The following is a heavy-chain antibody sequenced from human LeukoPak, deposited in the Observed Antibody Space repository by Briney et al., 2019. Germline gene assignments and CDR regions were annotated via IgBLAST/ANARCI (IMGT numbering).Heavy chain of an antibody. Sequence: PSETLSLTCTVSGGSIRSYDWSWIRQPAGKGLEWIGRVFSSGSTSYNPSLKSRVTMSVDMSKNQFSLRLSSVTAADTAVYYCARASRLYGENDYWGQGILVTVSA. V-gene: IGHV4-4*07. J-gene: IGHJ4*02. D-gene: IGHD4-17*01. CDR2: VFSSGST. CDR1: GGSIRSYD. CDR3: ARASRLYGENDY.